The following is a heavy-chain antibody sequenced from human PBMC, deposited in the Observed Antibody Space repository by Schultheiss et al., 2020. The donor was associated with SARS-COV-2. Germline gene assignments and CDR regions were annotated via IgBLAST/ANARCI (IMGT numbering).Heavy chain of an antibody. D-gene: IGHD2-21*01. J-gene: IGHJ6*02. CDR2: IYHSGST. Sequence: SETLSLTCAVYGGSFSGYYWSWIRQPPGKGLEWIGEIYHSGSTYYNPSLKSRVTISVDKSKNQFSLRLSSVTAADTAVYYCATAILKSMDVWGQGTTVTVSS. CDR1: GGSFSGYY. V-gene: IGHV4-34*01. CDR3: ATAILKSMDV.